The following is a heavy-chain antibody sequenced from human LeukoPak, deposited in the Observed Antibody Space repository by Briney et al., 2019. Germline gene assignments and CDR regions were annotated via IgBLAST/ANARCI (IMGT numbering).Heavy chain of an antibody. J-gene: IGHJ4*02. CDR1: GFTVSSNY. D-gene: IGHD6-13*01. Sequence: GGSLRLSCAASGFTVSSNYMSWVRQAPGKGLEWVSSIDRGGSTYYADSVKGRFTISRDNSKNTLYLQMNSLKTEDTAVYYCAKDSSSSSKWSYFDYWGQGTLVTVSS. CDR2: IDRGGST. V-gene: IGHV3-66*01. CDR3: AKDSSSSSKWSYFDY.